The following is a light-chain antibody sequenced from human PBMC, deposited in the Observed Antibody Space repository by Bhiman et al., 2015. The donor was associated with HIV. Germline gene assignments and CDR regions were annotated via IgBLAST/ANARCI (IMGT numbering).Light chain of an antibody. CDR2: DVS. V-gene: IGLV2-14*03. CDR1: SSDVGGYNY. Sequence: QSALTQPASVSGSPGQSITISCTGTSSDVGGYNYVSWYLQHPGKAPKLMIYDVSNRPSGVSNRFSGSKSGTSATLGITGLQTGDEADYYCGTWDSSLSAVVFGGGTKLTVL. J-gene: IGLJ2*01. CDR3: GTWDSSLSAVV.